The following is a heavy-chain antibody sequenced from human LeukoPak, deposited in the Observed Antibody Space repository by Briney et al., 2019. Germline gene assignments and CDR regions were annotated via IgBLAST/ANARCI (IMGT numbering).Heavy chain of an antibody. Sequence: GGSLRLSCAASGFTFSNFAMSWVRQTPGKGLEWVSGISGSGANTYYADSVKGRFTISRDNSKNTLYLQMNSLRAEDTAVYYFAKEEYSGSLLTLDYWGQGTLVTVSS. D-gene: IGHD1-26*01. CDR3: AKEEYSGSLLTLDY. CDR1: GFTFSNFA. V-gene: IGHV3-23*01. J-gene: IGHJ4*02. CDR2: ISGSGANT.